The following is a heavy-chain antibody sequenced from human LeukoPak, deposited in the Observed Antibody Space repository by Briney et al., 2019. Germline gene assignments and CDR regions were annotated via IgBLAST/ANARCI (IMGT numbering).Heavy chain of an antibody. CDR3: ASGPYPAAGTDHQFDY. J-gene: IGHJ4*02. Sequence: PSETLSLTCTVSGASISSYYWSWIRQPPGKGLEWIGYIFYSGSTLYNPPLQSRVTISVDTSKNLFSLKLTSVTAADTAVYYCASGPYPAAGTDHQFDYWGQGTLVTVSS. D-gene: IGHD6-13*01. CDR1: GASISSYY. CDR2: IFYSGST. V-gene: IGHV4-59*01.